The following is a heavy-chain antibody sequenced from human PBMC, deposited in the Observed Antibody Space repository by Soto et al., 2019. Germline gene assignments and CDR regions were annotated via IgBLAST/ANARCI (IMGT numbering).Heavy chain of an antibody. V-gene: IGHV1-69*13. J-gene: IGHJ6*02. D-gene: IGHD3-3*01. Sequence: EASVKVSCKASGGTFSSYAISWVRQAPGQGLEWMGGIIPIFGTANYAQKFQGRVTITADESTSTAYMELSSLRSEDTAVFYCARDRHSDFWCGPYGMVVWGQGSTVTVSS. CDR3: ARDRHSDFWCGPYGMVV. CDR1: GGTFSSYA. CDR2: IIPIFGTA.